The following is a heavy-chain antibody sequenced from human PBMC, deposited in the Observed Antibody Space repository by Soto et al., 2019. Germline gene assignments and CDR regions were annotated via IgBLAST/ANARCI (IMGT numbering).Heavy chain of an antibody. CDR2: IKSKTDGGTT. V-gene: IGHV3-15*07. D-gene: IGHD2-8*01. CDR3: TTDSYSTIIIVRFDY. Sequence: EVQLVECGGGLVKPGGSLRLSCAASGFTFTNAWINWVRQAPGKGLEWVGRIKSKTDGGTTDYAEPVKGRFDISRDDSNNMVYLQMNSLKIEDTAIYYYTTDSYSTIIIVRFDYWGHGTLVTVSP. J-gene: IGHJ4*01. CDR1: GFTFTNAW.